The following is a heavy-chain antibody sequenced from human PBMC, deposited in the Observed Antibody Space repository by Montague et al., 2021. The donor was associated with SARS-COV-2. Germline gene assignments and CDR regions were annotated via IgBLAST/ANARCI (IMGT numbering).Heavy chain of an antibody. Sequence: SETLSLTCTVSGGSIDSYYWSWLRQPPGKGLEWIGYIYYRGTTNYNPSLESRVTMLVDTSKNRFSLNLSSVTAADTAMYYCARELQYNWFDPWGRGTLVTVSS. J-gene: IGHJ5*02. CDR1: GGSIDSYY. D-gene: IGHD2-21*02. CDR2: IYYRGTT. V-gene: IGHV4-59*01. CDR3: ARELQYNWFDP.